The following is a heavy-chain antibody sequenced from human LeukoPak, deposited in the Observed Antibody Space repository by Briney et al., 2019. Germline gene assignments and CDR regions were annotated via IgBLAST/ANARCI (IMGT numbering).Heavy chain of an antibody. V-gene: IGHV1-18*01. CDR3: ARVHSSGLGAFDI. CDR2: ISAYNGNT. J-gene: IGHJ3*02. CDR1: GYTFTSYG. D-gene: IGHD6-19*01. Sequence: ASVKVSCKASGYTFTSYGISWVRQAPGQGLEWMGWISAYNGNTNYAQKLQGRVTMTTDTSTSTVYMELSSLRSEDTAVYYCARVHSSGLGAFDIWGQGTMITVSS.